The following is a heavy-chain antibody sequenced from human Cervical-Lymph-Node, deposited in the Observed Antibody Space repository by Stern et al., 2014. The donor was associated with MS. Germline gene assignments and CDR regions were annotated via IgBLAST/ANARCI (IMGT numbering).Heavy chain of an antibody. V-gene: IGHV1-69*02. CDR1: GGTFSSYT. CDR2: IIPILGIA. D-gene: IGHD6-13*01. Sequence: QVQLVQSGAEVKKPGSSVKVSCKASGGTFSSYTISWVRQAPGQGLEWMGRIIPILGIANYAQKFQGRVTITADKSTSTAYMELSSLRSEDTAVYYCASRAAGGSSFAGEYFQHWGQGTLVTVSS. J-gene: IGHJ1*01. CDR3: ASRAAGGSSFAGEYFQH.